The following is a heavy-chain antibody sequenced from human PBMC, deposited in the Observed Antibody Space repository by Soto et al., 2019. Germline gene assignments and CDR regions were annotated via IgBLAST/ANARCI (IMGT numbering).Heavy chain of an antibody. Sequence: SETLSLTCAVSGGSISSSNWWSWVRQPPGKGLEWIGEIYHSGSTNYNPSLKSRVTISVDKSKNQFSLKLSFVTAADTAVYYCARVMGAYSSDWFDPWGQGTLVT. D-gene: IGHD1-26*01. CDR2: IYHSGST. CDR1: GGSISSSNW. CDR3: ARVMGAYSSDWFDP. V-gene: IGHV4-4*02. J-gene: IGHJ5*02.